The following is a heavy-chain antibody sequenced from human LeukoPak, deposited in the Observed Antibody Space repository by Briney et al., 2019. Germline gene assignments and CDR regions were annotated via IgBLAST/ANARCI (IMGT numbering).Heavy chain of an antibody. CDR3: AKDGGSSWYVWGYYYYMDV. Sequence: PGGSLRLSCAASGFTFSSYGMSWVRQAPGKGLEWVSAISGSGGSTYYADSVKGRFTISRDNSKNTLYLQMNSLRAEDTAVYYCAKDGGSSWYVWGYYYYMDVWGKGTTVTISS. CDR1: GFTFSSYG. J-gene: IGHJ6*03. D-gene: IGHD6-13*01. CDR2: ISGSGGST. V-gene: IGHV3-23*01.